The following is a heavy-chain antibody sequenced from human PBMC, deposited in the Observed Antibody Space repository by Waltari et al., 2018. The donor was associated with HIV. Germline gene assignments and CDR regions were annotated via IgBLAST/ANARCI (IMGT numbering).Heavy chain of an antibody. CDR1: GGSISSYY. J-gene: IGHJ6*02. Sequence: QVQLQESGPGLVKPSETLSLTCTVSGGSISSYYWSWIRQPPGKGLEWIGYIYYSGSTNYNPSLKSRVTISVDTSKNQFSLKLSSVTAADTAVYYCARDAPTGWGGYPPYYGMDVWGQGTTVTVSS. D-gene: IGHD3-3*01. CDR2: IYYSGST. V-gene: IGHV4-59*01. CDR3: ARDAPTGWGGYPPYYGMDV.